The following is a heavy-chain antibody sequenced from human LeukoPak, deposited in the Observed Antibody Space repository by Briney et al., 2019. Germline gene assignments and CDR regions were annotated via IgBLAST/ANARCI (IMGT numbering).Heavy chain of an antibody. Sequence: GGSLRLSCAASGFTFSSYSMNWVRQAPGKGLEWVSSISSSSSYIYYADSVKGRFTISRDNAKNSLYLQMNSLRAEDTAVYYCARDSPGPVVMFYFDYWGQGTLVTVSS. CDR1: GFTFSSYS. CDR3: ARDSPGPVVMFYFDY. V-gene: IGHV3-21*01. D-gene: IGHD4-23*01. J-gene: IGHJ4*02. CDR2: ISSSSSYI.